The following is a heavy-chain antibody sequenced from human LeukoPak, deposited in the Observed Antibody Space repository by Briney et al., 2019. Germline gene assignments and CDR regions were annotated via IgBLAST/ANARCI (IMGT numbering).Heavy chain of an antibody. CDR1: GGSFIGFH. V-gene: IGHV4-34*01. D-gene: IGHD5-18*01. CDR3: ARQFYTAIVLFWFDP. J-gene: IGHJ5*02. Sequence: PSETLSLTCAVYGGSFIGFHWNWIRQPPGEGLEWIGDINHSGSTNYNPSLTSRVTISVDTSKNQFSLKLSSVTAADTAVYYCARQFYTAIVLFWFDPWGLGTLVTVSS. CDR2: INHSGST.